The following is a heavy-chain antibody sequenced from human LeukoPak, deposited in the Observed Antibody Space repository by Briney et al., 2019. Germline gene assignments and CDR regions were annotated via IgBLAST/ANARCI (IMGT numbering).Heavy chain of an antibody. Sequence: ETLSLTCNISGVPITDYYWSRIRLAPRRGLEWIGYMYYSGDSNSNPSLEGRVTMSADTSTNQFSLRLTSVTAADTAIYYCARELPSTGNWFDPWGQGILVTVSS. CDR3: ARELPSTGNWFDP. J-gene: IGHJ5*02. V-gene: IGHV4-59*01. CDR1: GVPITDYY. CDR2: MYYSGDS. D-gene: IGHD1-14*01.